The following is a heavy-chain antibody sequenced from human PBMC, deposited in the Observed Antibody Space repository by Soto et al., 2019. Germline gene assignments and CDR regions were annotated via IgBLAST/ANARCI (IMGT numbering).Heavy chain of an antibody. J-gene: IGHJ6*02. Sequence: SETLSLTCTVSGGSTTIYYWSWIRQPPGKGLEWIGNIYYSGSTSYNPSLKSRVTISVDMSKNQFSLKLRSVTAADTAVYYCAGRLRNYYYSGLDDWGQGTMLTVSS. CDR2: IYYSGST. CDR1: GGSTTIYY. CDR3: AGRLRNYYYSGLDD. V-gene: IGHV4-59*01.